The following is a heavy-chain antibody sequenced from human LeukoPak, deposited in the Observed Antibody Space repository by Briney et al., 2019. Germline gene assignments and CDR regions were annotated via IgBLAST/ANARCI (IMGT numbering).Heavy chain of an antibody. CDR3: GTYTLTPGRALNY. CDR2: INVVGSRT. Sequence: GGSLRLSCAVSGFIFSSYAKNWVRHPPGQGLGWVSTINVVGSRTYYTGSVNGPFTISRDNSSHTLYLQMNRLRVEDTALYYCGTYTLTPGRALNYWGQGTLVTVSS. V-gene: IGHV3-23*01. D-gene: IGHD4-17*01. CDR1: GFIFSSYA. J-gene: IGHJ4*02.